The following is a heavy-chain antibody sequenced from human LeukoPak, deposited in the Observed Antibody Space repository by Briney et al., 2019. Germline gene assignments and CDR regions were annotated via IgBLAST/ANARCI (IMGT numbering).Heavy chain of an antibody. CDR3: ARSITIFGVAVGGYYYMDV. CDR2: IYYSGST. V-gene: IGHV4-59*01. CDR1: DGSISSYY. J-gene: IGHJ6*03. Sequence: SETLSLTCTVSDGSISSYYWSWIRQPPGKGLEWIGYIYYSGSTNYNPSLKSRVTISVDTSKNQFSLKLSSVTAADTAVYYCARSITIFGVAVGGYYYMDVWGKGTTVTVSS. D-gene: IGHD3-3*01.